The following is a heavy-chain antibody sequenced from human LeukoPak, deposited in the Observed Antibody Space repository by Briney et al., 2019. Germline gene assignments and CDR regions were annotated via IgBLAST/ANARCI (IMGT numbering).Heavy chain of an antibody. CDR3: ARSIACPDY. J-gene: IGHJ4*02. CDR1: GFTLRSYS. D-gene: IGHD6-6*01. V-gene: IGHV3-21*01. Sequence: PGGSLRLSCAASGFTLRSYSVTWVPRTPGKGVEWVSSISHNSSYIYYADSVKGRFTISRDNTKNSLYLQMNSLRAEDTAVYYCARSIACPDYWGQGTLVTVSS. CDR2: ISHNSSYI.